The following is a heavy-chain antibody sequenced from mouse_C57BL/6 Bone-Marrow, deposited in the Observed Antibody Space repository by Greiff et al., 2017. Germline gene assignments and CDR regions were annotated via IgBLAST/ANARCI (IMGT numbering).Heavy chain of an antibody. CDR3: AREGLLRSYWYFDV. V-gene: IGHV1-69*01. CDR2: IDPSDSYT. J-gene: IGHJ1*03. CDR1: GYTFTSYW. D-gene: IGHD1-1*01. Sequence: VQLKQPGAELVMPGASVKLSCKASGYTFTSYWMHWVKQRPGQGLEWIGEIDPSDSYTNYNQKFKGKSTLTVDKSSSTAYMQLSSLTSEDSAVYYCAREGLLRSYWYFDVWGTGTTVTVSS.